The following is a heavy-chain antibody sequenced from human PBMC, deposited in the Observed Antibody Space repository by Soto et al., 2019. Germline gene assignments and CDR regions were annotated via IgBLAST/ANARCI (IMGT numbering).Heavy chain of an antibody. CDR3: ARKVSSAVGDIEANWFDP. J-gene: IGHJ5*02. CDR2: IYTSGST. V-gene: IGHV4-4*07. D-gene: IGHD5-12*01. Sequence: PSGTLSLTCTVSGCSISSYYWSWIRQPAGKGLEWIGRIYTSGSTNYTLNLKSPITISVDTTKHQFYLKLSCVTDADTSVYYSARKVSSAVGDIEANWFDPWGQGTLVTVSS. CDR1: GCSISSYY.